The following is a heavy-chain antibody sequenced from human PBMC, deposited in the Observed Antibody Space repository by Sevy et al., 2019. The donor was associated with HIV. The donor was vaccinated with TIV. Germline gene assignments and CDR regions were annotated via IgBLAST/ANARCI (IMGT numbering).Heavy chain of an antibody. Sequence: GGSLRLPCAASGFTFTTYGMNWVRQAPGKGLEWVSSITASGNYVYYADSVKGRFTISRDNAKNSLYLQINSLRADDTAIYYCTRGGGCNGGTCYYIDLWGQGTLVTVSS. CDR1: GFTFTTYG. V-gene: IGHV3-21*01. D-gene: IGHD2-15*01. CDR3: TRGGGCNGGTCYYIDL. J-gene: IGHJ4*02. CDR2: ITASGNYV.